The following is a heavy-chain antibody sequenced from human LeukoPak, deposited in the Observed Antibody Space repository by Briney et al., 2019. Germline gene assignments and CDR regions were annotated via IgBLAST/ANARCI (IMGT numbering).Heavy chain of an antibody. J-gene: IGHJ4*02. V-gene: IGHV1-18*01. Sequence: ASVKVSCKASGYTFINYGITWLRQAPGQGLEWMGWSSAKNGNTNAQKLQGRVTMTTDTSTSTAYMELTSLRYDDTAVYYCARGAGGYADYWGQGTLVTVSS. D-gene: IGHD5-12*01. CDR3: ARGAGGYADY. CDR2: SSAKNGNT. CDR1: GYTFINYG.